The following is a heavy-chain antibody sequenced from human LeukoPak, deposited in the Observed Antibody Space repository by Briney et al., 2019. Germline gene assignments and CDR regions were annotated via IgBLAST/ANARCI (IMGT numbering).Heavy chain of an antibody. V-gene: IGHV4-34*01. CDR3: ARFSGKITMVRGVFFDP. Sequence: PSETLSLTCAVYGGSFSGYYWSWIRQPPGKGLEWIGEINHSGSTNYNPFLKSRDTISVDTSENQFSLKLSSVTAADTAVYYCARFSGKITMVRGVFFDPWGQGTLVTVSS. CDR2: INHSGST. CDR1: GGSFSGYY. J-gene: IGHJ5*02. D-gene: IGHD3-10*01.